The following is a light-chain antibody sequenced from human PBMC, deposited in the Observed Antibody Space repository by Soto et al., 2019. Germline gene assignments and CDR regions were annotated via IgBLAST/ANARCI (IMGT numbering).Light chain of an antibody. CDR2: PAS. J-gene: IGKJ4*01. CDR3: QQYNTWPLT. CDR1: QSVRSN. Sequence: EIVMTQSPATRSVCPGERGRLSCMASQSVRSNLAWYQQKPAQSPRLLIYPASTRATGTPARFSGTASGPEFPLNITSLQSEASEVSYSQQYNTWPLTFGAGTKVDI. V-gene: IGKV3-15*01.